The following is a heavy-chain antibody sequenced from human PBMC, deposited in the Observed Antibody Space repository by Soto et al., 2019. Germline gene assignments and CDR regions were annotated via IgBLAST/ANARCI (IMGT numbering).Heavy chain of an antibody. CDR2: IYYSGST. D-gene: IGHD2-15*01. CDR1: GGSISSSSYY. J-gene: IGHJ4*02. V-gene: IGHV4-39*01. CDR3: ARHTPAIAISDH. Sequence: QLQLQESGPGLVKPSETLSLTCTVSGGSISSSSYYWGWIRQPPGKGLEWIGSIYYSGSTYYNPSIKRRVPLSVDTSKKQFSLKLSSVTAADTAVYYCARHTPAIAISDHWGQGTLVTVSS.